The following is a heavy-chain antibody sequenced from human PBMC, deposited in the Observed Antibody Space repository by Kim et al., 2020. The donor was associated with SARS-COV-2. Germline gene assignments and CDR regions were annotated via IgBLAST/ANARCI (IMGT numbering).Heavy chain of an antibody. CDR2: IIPIFGTA. Sequence: SVKVSCKASGGTFSSYAISWVRQAPGQGLEWMGGIIPIFGTANYAQKFQGRVTITADKSTSTAYMELSSLRSEDTAVYYCAREGRSSSWSNAFDIWGQGTMVTVSS. CDR1: GGTFSSYA. J-gene: IGHJ3*02. CDR3: AREGRSSSWSNAFDI. V-gene: IGHV1-69*06. D-gene: IGHD6-13*01.